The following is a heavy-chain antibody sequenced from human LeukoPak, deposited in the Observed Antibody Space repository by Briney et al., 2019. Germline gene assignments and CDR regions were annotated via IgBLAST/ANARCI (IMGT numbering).Heavy chain of an antibody. Sequence: SETLSLTCTVSGGSISSGSYYWSWIRQPAGKGLEWIGRIYTSGSTNYNPSLKSRVTISVDTSKNQFSLKLSSVTAADTAVYYCARMVRDNWFDPWGQGTLVTVSS. D-gene: IGHD3-10*01. V-gene: IGHV4-61*02. CDR3: ARMVRDNWFDP. J-gene: IGHJ5*02. CDR2: IYTSGST. CDR1: GGSISSGSYY.